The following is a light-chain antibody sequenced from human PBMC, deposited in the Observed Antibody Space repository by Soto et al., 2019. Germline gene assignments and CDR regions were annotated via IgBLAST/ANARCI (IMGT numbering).Light chain of an antibody. CDR1: SSDVGGYNY. CDR2: DVS. V-gene: IGLV2-11*01. J-gene: IGLJ1*01. CDR3: CSYAGSYTFYV. Sequence: QSVLTQPRSVSGSPGQSVTISCTGTSSDVGGYNYVSWYQQHPGKAPKLMIYDVSKRPSGVPDRFSGSKSDYTASLTISGLQAEDEADYYCCSYAGSYTFYVFGTGTNVTVL.